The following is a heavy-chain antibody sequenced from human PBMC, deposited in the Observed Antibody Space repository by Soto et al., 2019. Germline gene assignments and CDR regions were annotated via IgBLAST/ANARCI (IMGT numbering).Heavy chain of an antibody. J-gene: IGHJ4*02. Sequence: PGGFLRHLCAVSGGNFGNFAMHWVRQATGKGLEWVAVISYDGSNKYHADSVKGRFTISRDNSKNTLYLQMNSLRAEDTAVYYCARESADIVVVVAATDLGYWGQGTLVTVSS. V-gene: IGHV3-30-3*01. D-gene: IGHD2-15*01. CDR3: ARESADIVVVVAATDLGY. CDR2: ISYDGSNK. CDR1: GGNFGNFA.